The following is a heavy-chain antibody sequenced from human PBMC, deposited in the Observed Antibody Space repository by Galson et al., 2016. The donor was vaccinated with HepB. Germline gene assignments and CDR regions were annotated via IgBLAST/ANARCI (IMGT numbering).Heavy chain of an antibody. CDR3: ARRGSTTSYHDY. CDR2: IDNTGTT. V-gene: IGHV4-39*01. Sequence: LSLTCSVSGGPISRSDYYWGWIRQPPGKGLEWLGTIDNTGTTYCNPSLRNRVTISVDTSKNQFSLRLSSVPAADTAVYCCARRGSTTSYHDYWGQGTLVTVSS. J-gene: IGHJ4*02. D-gene: IGHD1-1*01. CDR1: GGPISRSDYY.